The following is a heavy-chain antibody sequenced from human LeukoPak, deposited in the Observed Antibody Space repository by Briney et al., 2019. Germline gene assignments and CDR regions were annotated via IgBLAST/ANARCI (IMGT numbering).Heavy chain of an antibody. CDR3: ARGWYRSSWYVRRFFKQ. V-gene: IGHV4-34*01. D-gene: IGHD6-13*01. J-gene: IGHJ1*01. CDR1: GGSFSGYY. Sequence: PSESLSLTCAVYGGSFSGYYMSWIRQPPGKGLEWIGEINHSGSTNYNPSLKSRVTISGDTSKNQFSLKRSTVTAADTAVYYCARGWYRSSWYVRRFFKQWGQGTLVTVS. CDR2: INHSGST.